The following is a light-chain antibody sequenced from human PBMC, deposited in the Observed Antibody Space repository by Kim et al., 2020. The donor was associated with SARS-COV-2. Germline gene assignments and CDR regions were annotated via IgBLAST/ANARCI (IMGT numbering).Light chain of an antibody. Sequence: SVSPGETATLPCKASQSVTSDVAWYHQKPGQAPRLLIYGASTRATGIPARFSGSASGAEFTLTISSLQSEDFAVYYCQQYNNWPLSFGQGTKLQI. CDR1: QSVTSD. CDR3: QQYNNWPLS. J-gene: IGKJ2*03. CDR2: GAS. V-gene: IGKV3-15*01.